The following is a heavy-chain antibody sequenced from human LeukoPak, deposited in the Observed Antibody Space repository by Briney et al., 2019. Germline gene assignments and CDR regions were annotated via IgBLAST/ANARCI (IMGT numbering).Heavy chain of an antibody. V-gene: IGHV4-59*08. Sequence: RASETLSLTCTVSGGSITGYYWSWIRQPPGKRLEYIAYIHYSGSTDYNPSLRSRVTISVDTSKNQFSLKLRSVTAADTAVYYCARGRYLDAFDIWGQGRMVTVSS. D-gene: IGHD3-9*01. CDR3: ARGRYLDAFDI. CDR1: GGSITGYY. J-gene: IGHJ3*02. CDR2: IHYSGST.